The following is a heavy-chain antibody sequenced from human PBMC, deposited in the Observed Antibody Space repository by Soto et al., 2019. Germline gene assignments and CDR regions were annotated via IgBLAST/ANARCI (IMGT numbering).Heavy chain of an antibody. V-gene: IGHV1-69*06. CDR2: IIPIFGTT. CDR3: ARDRTDSGYCTNWLDP. Sequence: SVKVSCKASGYTFTSYGISWARQAPGQGLEWVGRIIPIFGTTNYAQNLQGRVTISADKSTLTSYMELHSLTSDDTALYYCARDRTDSGYCTNWLDPWGQGTQVTVSS. J-gene: IGHJ5*02. D-gene: IGHD3-22*01. CDR1: GYTFTSYG.